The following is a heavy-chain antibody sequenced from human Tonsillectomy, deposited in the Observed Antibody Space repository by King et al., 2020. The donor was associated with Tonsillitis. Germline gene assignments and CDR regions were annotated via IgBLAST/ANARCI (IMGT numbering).Heavy chain of an antibody. J-gene: IGHJ4*02. CDR2: ISYDGSNK. V-gene: IGHV3-30*18. D-gene: IGHD4-17*01. CDR3: AKDLSDFGDYVLDY. Sequence: VQLVESGGGVVQPGRSLRLSCAASGFTFSSYGMHWVRQDPGKGLEWVAVISYDGSNKYYADSVRGRFTISRDNSKNTLFLQMNSLRAEDTALYYCAKDLSDFGDYVLDYWGQGTLVTVSS. CDR1: GFTFSSYG.